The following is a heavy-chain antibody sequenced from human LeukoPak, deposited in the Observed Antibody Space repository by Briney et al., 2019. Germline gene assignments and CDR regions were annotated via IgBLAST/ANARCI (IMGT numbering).Heavy chain of an antibody. V-gene: IGHV1-46*01. CDR2: INPSGGTA. Sequence: ASVKVSYKASGNTFTSYYMQWVRQAPGQCLEGMGIINPSGGTASYAQKFQGRVTMTRDMSTSTVYMELSSLRSEDTAVYYCARDIVIVPAAITGVASYYYYYMDVWGKGTTVTVSS. J-gene: IGHJ6*03. CDR3: ARDIVIVPAAITGVASYYYYYMDV. D-gene: IGHD2-2*02. CDR1: GNTFTSYY.